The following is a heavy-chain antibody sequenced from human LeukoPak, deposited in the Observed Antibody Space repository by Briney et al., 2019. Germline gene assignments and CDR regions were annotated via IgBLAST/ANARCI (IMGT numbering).Heavy chain of an antibody. J-gene: IGHJ4*02. Sequence: GGSLRLSCAAARCTFDDYTMHLVGQAPGKGLEWVSLISWDGGSTYYADSVKGRFTISRDNSKNSLYLQVNSLRTEDTALYYCGNGIVRGSGTPDDWGQGTLVTVSS. V-gene: IGHV3-43*01. CDR3: GNGIVRGSGTPDD. CDR1: RCTFDDYT. D-gene: IGHD3-10*01. CDR2: ISWDGGST.